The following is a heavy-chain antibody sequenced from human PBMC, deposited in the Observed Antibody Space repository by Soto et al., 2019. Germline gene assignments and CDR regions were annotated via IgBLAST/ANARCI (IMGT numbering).Heavy chain of an antibody. D-gene: IGHD6-6*01. V-gene: IGHV4-59*01. CDR1: VRFISTFY. J-gene: IGHJ4*02. CDR3: ARGAKGSWSDL. Sequence: SETLSLTCSFSVRFISTFYWRWIPHPRGKGLEGIGYIYNSESSNYNPSLRSRATISVDTSQNHFSLKLSSVTAADTAVYYCARGAKGSWSDLWGQGTPVT. CDR2: IYNSESS.